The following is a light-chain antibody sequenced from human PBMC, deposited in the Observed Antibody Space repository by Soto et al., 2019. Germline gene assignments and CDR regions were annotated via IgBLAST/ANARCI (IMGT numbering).Light chain of an antibody. CDR1: NTNIGAGYD. Sequence: QAVVTQPPSVSGAPGQRVSISCTGTNTNIGAGYDVNWYQLPPRTAPKLLIYANINRPSGVPDRFSGSKSGASAFLVITGLQAEDEADYYCQSYDSSLSAWKVFGGGTKLTVL. CDR2: ANI. J-gene: IGLJ3*02. V-gene: IGLV1-40*03. CDR3: QSYDSSLSAWKV.